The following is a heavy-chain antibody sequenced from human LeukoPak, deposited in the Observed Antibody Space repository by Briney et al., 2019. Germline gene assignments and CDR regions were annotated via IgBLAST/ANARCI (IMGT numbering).Heavy chain of an antibody. CDR1: GFTFDDYA. CDR3: AKDMQYCGGDCLGSHAFDI. Sequence: GGSLRLSCAASGFTFDDYAMHWVRQAPGKGLEWVSGISWNSGSKGYADSVKGRFTISRDDAKNSLYLQMNSLRAEDTALYYCAKDMQYCGGDCLGSHAFDIWGQGTMVTVSS. CDR2: ISWNSGSK. D-gene: IGHD2-21*02. V-gene: IGHV3-9*01. J-gene: IGHJ3*02.